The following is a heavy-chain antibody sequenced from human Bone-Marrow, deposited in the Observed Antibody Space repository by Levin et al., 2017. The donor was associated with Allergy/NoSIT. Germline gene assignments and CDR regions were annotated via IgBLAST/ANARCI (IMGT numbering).Heavy chain of an antibody. V-gene: IGHV1-69*10. Sequence: ASVKVSCKASGGTFNSYGISWVRQAPGQGLEWMGGIIPNLGGATYAPKFQGRVTITADESWSTVYMELNSLRSEDTAVYYCARGGTTVIQGVFLQQSEPSYYMDVWGRGTTVSVSS. CDR1: GGTFNSYG. J-gene: IGHJ6*03. CDR3: ARGGTTVIQGVFLQQSEPSYYMDV. CDR2: IIPNLGGA. D-gene: IGHD3-10*01.